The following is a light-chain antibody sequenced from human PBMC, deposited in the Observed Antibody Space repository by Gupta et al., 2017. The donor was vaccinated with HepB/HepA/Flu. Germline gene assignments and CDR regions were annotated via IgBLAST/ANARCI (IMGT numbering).Light chain of an antibody. J-gene: IGLJ2*01. V-gene: IGLV1-44*01. Sequence: QSGLTQPPSASGTPGQRVTMSCSGSRSNIGSNTVNWYQQLPGTAPKLLIYSNNRRPSGVPDRFYGSKSGTSDSLAISGLQSEDEADYYCAAWDDSLNGHVVFGGGTKLTVL. CDR1: RSNIGSNT. CDR2: SNN. CDR3: AAWDDSLNGHVV.